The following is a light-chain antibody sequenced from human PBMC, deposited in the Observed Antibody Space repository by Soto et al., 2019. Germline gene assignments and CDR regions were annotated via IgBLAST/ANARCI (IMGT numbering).Light chain of an antibody. J-gene: IGKJ3*01. Sequence: EIVLIQSPATLSLSPGERATLSCRASQSVRSLLAWYQQKPGQAPRLLIYDASNRATGIPARFSGSGSGTDFILTISSLEPDDFAVYYCQHRSNFVPGTKVDIK. CDR1: QSVRSL. V-gene: IGKV3-11*01. CDR2: DAS. CDR3: QHRSN.